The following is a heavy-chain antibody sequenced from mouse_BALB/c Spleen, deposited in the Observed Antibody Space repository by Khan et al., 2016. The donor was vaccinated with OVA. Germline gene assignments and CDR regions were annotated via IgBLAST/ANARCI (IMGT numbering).Heavy chain of an antibody. CDR3: ASYRSYDVYFDY. CDR1: GDSITSGF. V-gene: IGHV3-8*02. J-gene: IGHJ2*01. Sequence: EVQLQESGPSLVKPSQTLSLTCSVTGDSITSGFLNWIRKFPGNKLEYMGYISYSGSTYYNSSLKSRISITRDASKTQYYLQLNSVTTEDTATYYCASYRSYDVYFDYWGQGTTLTVSS. CDR2: ISYSGST. D-gene: IGHD2-12*01.